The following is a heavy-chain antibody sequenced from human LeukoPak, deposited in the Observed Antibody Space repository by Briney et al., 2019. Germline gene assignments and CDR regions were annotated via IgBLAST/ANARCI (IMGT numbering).Heavy chain of an antibody. Sequence: KSSETLSLTCAVYGGSFSGYYWSWIRQPPGKGLEWIGEINHSGSTNYNPSLKSRVTISVDTSKNQFSLKLSSVTAADTAVYYCARFYYDSSSGGWDYWGQGTLVTVSS. CDR2: INHSGST. D-gene: IGHD3-22*01. CDR1: GGSFSGYY. J-gene: IGHJ4*02. CDR3: ARFYYDSSSGGWDY. V-gene: IGHV4-34*01.